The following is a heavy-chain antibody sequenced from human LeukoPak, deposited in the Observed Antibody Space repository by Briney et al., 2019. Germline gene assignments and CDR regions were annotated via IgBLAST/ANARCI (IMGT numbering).Heavy chain of an antibody. D-gene: IGHD2-2*01. CDR1: GFSFSSYC. CDR2: IWYDGSNE. J-gene: IGHJ2*01. CDR3: ARNPQLLPDWNFDL. Sequence: GRSLRLSCVASGFSFSSYCIHWVRQAPGKGLEWVSVIWYDGSNEHYAESVKGRFTISRDNSKNTVFLQMKSLRVEDTAVYYCARNPQLLPDWNFDLWGRGPLVTVSS. V-gene: IGHV3-33*01.